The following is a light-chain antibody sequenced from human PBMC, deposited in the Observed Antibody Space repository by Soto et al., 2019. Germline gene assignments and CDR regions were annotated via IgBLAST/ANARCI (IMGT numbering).Light chain of an antibody. J-gene: IGKJ1*01. CDR2: KAS. V-gene: IGKV1-5*03. CDR3: QQYNTYSWT. Sequence: DIQMTQSPSTLSASVGDRVTITCRASQSINNWLAWFQQKPGKAPRLLIYKASNLESGVPSRFSGSGSETEFTLTISSLQPDDFATYYCQQYNTYSWTFGQGTKVEIK. CDR1: QSINNW.